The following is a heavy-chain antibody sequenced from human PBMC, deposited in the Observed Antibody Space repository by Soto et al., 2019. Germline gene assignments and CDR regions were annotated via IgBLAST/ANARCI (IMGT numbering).Heavy chain of an antibody. J-gene: IGHJ6*02. Sequence: EVQLVESGGALGQPGGSLRLSCAASQFTFSRYAMNWVRQAPGKGLEWVSSISDSGGTIYYADSVRGRFTISRDNAKKSMDLQMNSLRDDDTAVYYCASESGGNFPLDDYNGMDAWGQGTTVTVSS. CDR1: QFTFSRYA. CDR2: ISDSGGTI. D-gene: IGHD2-21*02. V-gene: IGHV3-48*02. CDR3: ASESGGNFPLDDYNGMDA.